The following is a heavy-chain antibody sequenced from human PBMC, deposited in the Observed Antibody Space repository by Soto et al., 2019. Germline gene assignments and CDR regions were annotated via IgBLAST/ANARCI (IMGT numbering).Heavy chain of an antibody. Sequence: GGSLRLSCAASGFTFSTQAMSWVRQAPGKGLDWVSGISGSAGSTYYADSVKGRFTISRDNSKNTLYLQMTSLRAEDTAVYYCAKDPVYDFWSGYLEDVFDIWGQGTMVTV. CDR3: AKDPVYDFWSGYLEDVFDI. V-gene: IGHV3-23*01. J-gene: IGHJ3*02. D-gene: IGHD3-3*01. CDR1: GFTFSTQA. CDR2: ISGSAGST.